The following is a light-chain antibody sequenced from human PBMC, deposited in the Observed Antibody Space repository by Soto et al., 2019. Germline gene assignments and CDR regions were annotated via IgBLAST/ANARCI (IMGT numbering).Light chain of an antibody. J-gene: IGKJ4*01. CDR1: QDISNY. CDR2: DAS. V-gene: IGKV1-33*01. CDR3: QQYDNLPLT. Sequence: DIQMTQSPSSLSASVGDRVTITCQASQDISNYLNWYQQKPGKAPKLLSYDASNLETGVPSRFSGSRSGTDFTFTISRLQPEDIATYCCQQYDNLPLTFGGGTKVEIK.